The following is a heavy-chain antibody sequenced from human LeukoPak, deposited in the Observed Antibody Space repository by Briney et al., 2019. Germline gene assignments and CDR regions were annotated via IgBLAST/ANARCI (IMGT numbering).Heavy chain of an antibody. Sequence: GGSLRLSCAASGFTFSSYAMHWVRQAPGKGLEWVAVISYDGSNKYYADSVKGRFTISRDNSKNTLYLQMNSLRAEDTAVYYCARGGSWVNYYGSGSFNYWGQGTLVTVSS. CDR3: ARGGSWVNYYGSGSFNY. V-gene: IGHV3-30*04. CDR2: ISYDGSNK. J-gene: IGHJ4*02. D-gene: IGHD3-10*01. CDR1: GFTFSSYA.